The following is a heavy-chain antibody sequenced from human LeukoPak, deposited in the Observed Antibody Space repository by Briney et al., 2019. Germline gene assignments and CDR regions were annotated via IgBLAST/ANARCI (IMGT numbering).Heavy chain of an antibody. Sequence: ASVKVFCKASGYTFTRYDINWVRQATGQGLEWMGWMNPKSGYTGSAQKFQGRVTMTRTTSISTAYMELSGLTSEDTAVYYCARTDGDLDYWGQGSLVTVSS. CDR3: ARTDGDLDY. D-gene: IGHD4-17*01. CDR1: GYTFTRYD. J-gene: IGHJ4*02. V-gene: IGHV1-8*01. CDR2: MNPKSGYT.